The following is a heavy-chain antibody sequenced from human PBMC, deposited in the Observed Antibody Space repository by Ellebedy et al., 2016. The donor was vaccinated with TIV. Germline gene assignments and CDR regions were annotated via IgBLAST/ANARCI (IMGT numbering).Heavy chain of an antibody. D-gene: IGHD3-10*01. J-gene: IGHJ4*02. CDR2: IKQDGSEK. V-gene: IGHV3-7*01. Sequence: GESLKISCAASGFTFSSYAMHWVRQAPGKGLEWVANIKQDGSEKYYVDSVKGRFTISRDNAKNSLYLQMNSLRAEDTAVYYCAREFGGFDYWGQGTLVTVSS. CDR1: GFTFSSYA. CDR3: AREFGGFDY.